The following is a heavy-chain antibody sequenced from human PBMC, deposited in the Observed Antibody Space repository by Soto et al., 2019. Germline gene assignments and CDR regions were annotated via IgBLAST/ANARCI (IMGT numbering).Heavy chain of an antibody. CDR3: ASIAVAGMGYYYYMDV. CDR1: GGSFSGYY. V-gene: IGHV4-34*01. D-gene: IGHD6-19*01. Sequence: QVQLQQLGAGLLKPSETLSLTCAVYGGSFSGYYWRWIRQPPGKGLEWIGEIDHSGSTNYNPSLKSRVTISVDTSENQCSLKLSSVTAADTAVYYCASIAVAGMGYYYYMDVWGKGTTVTVSS. J-gene: IGHJ6*03. CDR2: IDHSGST.